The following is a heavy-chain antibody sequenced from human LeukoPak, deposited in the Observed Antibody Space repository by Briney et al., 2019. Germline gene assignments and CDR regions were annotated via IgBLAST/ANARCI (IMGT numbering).Heavy chain of an antibody. CDR3: ARETMVTAYLDY. CDR1: GYTLTELS. V-gene: IGHV1-69*06. J-gene: IGHJ4*02. Sequence: ASVKVSCKVSGYTLTELSMHWVRQAPGKGLEWMGGVIPIFGTSNHAQKFQGRVMITADKSTSTAYMELSSLRSEDTAVYYCARETMVTAYLDYWGQGTPVTVSS. CDR2: VIPIFGTS. D-gene: IGHD2-21*02.